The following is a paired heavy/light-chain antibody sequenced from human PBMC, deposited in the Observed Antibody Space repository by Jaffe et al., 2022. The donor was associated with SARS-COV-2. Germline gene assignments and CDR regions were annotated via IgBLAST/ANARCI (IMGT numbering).Heavy chain of an antibody. CDR3: ARDSLTRTAMVIGSYYYYGMDV. J-gene: IGHJ6*02. CDR1: GYTFTSYG. CDR2: ISAYNGNT. Sequence: QVQLVQSGAEVKKPGASVKVSCKASGYTFTSYGISWVRQAPGQGLEWMGWISAYNGNTNYAQKLQGRVTMTTDTSTSTAYMELRSLRSDDTAVYYCARDSLTRTAMVIGSYYYYGMDVWGQGTTVTVSS. D-gene: IGHD5-18*01. V-gene: IGHV1-18*01.
Light chain of an antibody. Sequence: DIVMTQSPLSLPVTPGEPASISCRSSQSLLHSNGYNYLDWYLQKPGQSPQLLIYLGSNRASGVPDRFSGSGSGTDFTLKISRVEAEDVGVYYCMQALQTSLYTFGQGTKLEIK. CDR2: LGS. V-gene: IGKV2-28*01. CDR3: MQALQTSLYT. J-gene: IGKJ2*01. CDR1: QSLLHSNGYNY.